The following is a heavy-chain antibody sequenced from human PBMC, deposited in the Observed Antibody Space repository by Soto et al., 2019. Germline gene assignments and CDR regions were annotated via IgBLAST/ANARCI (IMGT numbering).Heavy chain of an antibody. V-gene: IGHV3-23*01. Sequence: EVQLLESGGGLVQPGGSLRLSCAASGFTFSSYAMSWVRQAPGKGLEWVSAISGSGGSTYYADSVKGRFTIPRDNSKNTLYLQMNSLRAEDTHIYYCAKRVSNYYDSSGYYFPFDYWGQGTLVTVSS. D-gene: IGHD3-22*01. CDR3: AKRVSNYYDSSGYYFPFDY. J-gene: IGHJ4*02. CDR1: GFTFSSYA. CDR2: ISGSGGST.